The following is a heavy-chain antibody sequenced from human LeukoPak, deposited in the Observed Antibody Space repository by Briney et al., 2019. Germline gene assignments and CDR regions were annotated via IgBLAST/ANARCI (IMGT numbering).Heavy chain of an antibody. CDR1: GGSISSISYY. J-gene: IGHJ4*02. Sequence: SETLSPTCNVSGGSISSISYYWGWLRQTPGKGLEWVGSIYHSENTYYNPSLRSRGTISVDTSKNQVYLKLSSVTAADTAVYYCARRMDIAMVGYDYWGQGTLVTVSS. V-gene: IGHV4-39*01. CDR2: IYHSENT. CDR3: ARRMDIAMVGYDY. D-gene: IGHD5-18*01.